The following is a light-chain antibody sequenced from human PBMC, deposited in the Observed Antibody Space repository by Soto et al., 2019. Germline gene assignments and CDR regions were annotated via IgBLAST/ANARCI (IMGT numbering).Light chain of an antibody. CDR2: GAS. CDR3: QQFGSSPIT. V-gene: IGKV3-20*01. Sequence: EIVLTQSPGTLSLSPGERATLSCTATQSVSSGFLAWYQQKPGQAPRLLMSGASSRATGIPDRFSGSGSGTDFTLTISRLEPEDFEVYYCQQFGSSPITFGGGTKVEIK. J-gene: IGKJ4*01. CDR1: QSVSSGF.